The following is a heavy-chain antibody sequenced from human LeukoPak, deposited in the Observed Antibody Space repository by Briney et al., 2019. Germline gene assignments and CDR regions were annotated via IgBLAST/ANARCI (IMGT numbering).Heavy chain of an antibody. CDR2: TYYRSKWYN. V-gene: IGHV6-1*01. CDR3: AREFGSGSYWFDP. Sequence: SQTLSLTCAISGDSVSSNSAAWNWIRQSPSRGLEWLGRTYYRSKWYNDYAVCVKSRITNNPDKSKNQFSLQVNSVTPEDTAVYYCAREFGSGSYWFDPWGQGTLVTVSS. CDR1: GDSVSSNSAA. J-gene: IGHJ5*02. D-gene: IGHD3-10*01.